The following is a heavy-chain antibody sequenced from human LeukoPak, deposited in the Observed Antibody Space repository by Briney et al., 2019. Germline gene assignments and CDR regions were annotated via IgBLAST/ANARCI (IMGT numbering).Heavy chain of an antibody. J-gene: IGHJ6*03. CDR2: ISSNGGST. Sequence: PGGPLRLSCAASGFTFSSYAMHWVRQAPGKGLEYVSAISSNGGSTYYANSVKGRFTISRDNSKNTLYLQMGSLRAEDMAVYYCARGDGYYYYYMDVWGKGTTVTASS. V-gene: IGHV3-64*01. CDR3: ARGDGYYYYYMDV. CDR1: GFTFSSYA. D-gene: IGHD3-16*01.